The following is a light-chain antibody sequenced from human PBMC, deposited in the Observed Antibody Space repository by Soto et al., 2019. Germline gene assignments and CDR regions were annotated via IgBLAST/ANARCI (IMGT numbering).Light chain of an antibody. V-gene: IGKV3-20*01. CDR2: GAS. Sequence: EIVLTQTPGTQSLSPGETATLSCRASQRVSNSYLAWYQKKPGQAPRLLIYGASSRAAGIPDRFSGSGSGTDFTLTISRLEPEDFAVYFCQRYGGSPPFTFGQGTKVEI. J-gene: IGKJ2*01. CDR3: QRYGGSPPFT. CDR1: QRVSNSY.